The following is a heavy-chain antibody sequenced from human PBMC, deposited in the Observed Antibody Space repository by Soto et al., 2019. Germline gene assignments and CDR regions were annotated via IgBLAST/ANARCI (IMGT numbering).Heavy chain of an antibody. CDR2: ISSDGSNK. Sequence: QVQLVESGGGVVQPGRSLRLSCAASGFTFSSYAMHWVRQAPGKGLEWVAVISSDGSNKYYADSVKGRFTISRDNSKNTLYLQMNSLRAEDTAVYYCARGRYCDSSGYYFDFDYWGQGTLVTVSS. CDR1: GFTFSSYA. CDR3: ARGRYCDSSGYYFDFDY. D-gene: IGHD3-22*01. V-gene: IGHV3-30-3*01. J-gene: IGHJ4*02.